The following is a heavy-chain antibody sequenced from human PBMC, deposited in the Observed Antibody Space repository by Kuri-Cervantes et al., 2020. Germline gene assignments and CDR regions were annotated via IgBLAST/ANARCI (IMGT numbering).Heavy chain of an antibody. V-gene: IGHV1-18*01. J-gene: IGHJ6*02. CDR1: GYTFTSYG. CDR3: ARELKASYYCYGMDV. CDR2: ISAYNGNT. Sequence: ASVKVSCKASGYTFTSYGISWVRQAPGQGLEWMGWISAYNGNTNYAQKFQGRATMTRNTSISTAYMELSNLRSEDTAVYYCARELKASYYCYGMDVWGQGTTVTVSS.